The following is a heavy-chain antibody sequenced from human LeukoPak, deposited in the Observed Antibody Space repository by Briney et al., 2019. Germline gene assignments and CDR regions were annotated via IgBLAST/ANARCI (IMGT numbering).Heavy chain of an antibody. Sequence: SETLSLTCAVSLDSPTTSRYYWGWISQPPGNWLEWVACIYYSGGTYYNPSLKSRVTITVDTTKNQFSLKLSSVTAADTAVYYWARGPYGGYTRNFDSWGQGTLVTVSS. CDR2: IYYSGGT. D-gene: IGHD5-12*01. V-gene: IGHV4-39*01. CDR3: ARGPYGGYTRNFDS. J-gene: IGHJ4*02. CDR1: LDSPTTSRYY.